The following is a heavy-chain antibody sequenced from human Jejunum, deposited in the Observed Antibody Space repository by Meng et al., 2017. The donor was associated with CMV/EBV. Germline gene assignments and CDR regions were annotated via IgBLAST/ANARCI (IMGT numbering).Heavy chain of an antibody. CDR2: ITGSGGNT. Sequence: SSHSMSWVRQAPGKGLKWVASITGSGGNTYYADSVKGRFTISRDNSKNTLYLQMNSLRADDTAVYYCANSVRSMDQLLIPPAFDAWGQGTMVTVSS. CDR3: ANSVRSMDQLLIPPAFDA. V-gene: IGHV3-23*01. CDR1: SSHS. J-gene: IGHJ3*01. D-gene: IGHD2-2*01.